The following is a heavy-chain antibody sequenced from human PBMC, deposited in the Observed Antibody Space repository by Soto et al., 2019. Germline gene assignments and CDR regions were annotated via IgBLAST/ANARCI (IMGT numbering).Heavy chain of an antibody. J-gene: IGHJ5*02. CDR3: TRYRWFDA. V-gene: IGHV3-48*03. CDR2: ISSRGTVK. Sequence: ESGGGLVQPGGSLRLSCAASGFTFSNYEMNWVRQAPGKGPEWISYISSRGTVKHHADSVKGRFTISRDNAKNSLYLQMDSLRAEDTAVYYCTRYRWFDAWGQGTLVTVSS. CDR1: GFTFSNYE. D-gene: IGHD3-16*02.